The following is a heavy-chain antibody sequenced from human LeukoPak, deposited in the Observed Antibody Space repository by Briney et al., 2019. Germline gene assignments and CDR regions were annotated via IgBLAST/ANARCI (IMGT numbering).Heavy chain of an antibody. J-gene: IGHJ6*02. CDR1: GYTFTGYY. CDR3: ARGSVTETYYYYGMDV. V-gene: IGHV1-2*02. Sequence: ASVKVPCKASGYTFTGYYMHWVRQAPGQGLEWMGWINPNSGGTNYAQKFQGRVTMTRDTSISTAYMEMSRLRSDDTAVYYCARGSVTETYYYYGMDVWGQGTTVTVSS. CDR2: INPNSGGT. D-gene: IGHD4-17*01.